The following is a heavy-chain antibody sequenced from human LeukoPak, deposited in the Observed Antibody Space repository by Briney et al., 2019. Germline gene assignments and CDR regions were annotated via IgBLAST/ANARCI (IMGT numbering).Heavy chain of an antibody. CDR1: GFTFISYW. CDR3: ARDRYISRSWGYDFDY. V-gene: IGHV3-7*01. J-gene: IGHJ4*02. D-gene: IGHD6-13*01. Sequence: GGSLRLSCAASGFTFISYWMSWVRQAPGKGLEWVANIKQDGSEKYYVDSVKGRFTISRDNAKNSLYLQMNSLRAEDTAVYYCARDRYISRSWGYDFDYWGQGTLVTVSS. CDR2: IKQDGSEK.